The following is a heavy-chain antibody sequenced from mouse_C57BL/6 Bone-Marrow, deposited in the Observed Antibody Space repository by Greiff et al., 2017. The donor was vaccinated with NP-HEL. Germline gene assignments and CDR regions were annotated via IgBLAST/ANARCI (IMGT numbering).Heavy chain of an antibody. J-gene: IGHJ4*01. V-gene: IGHV1-42*01. CDR3: ARGGKFITTVHYAMDY. D-gene: IGHD1-1*01. CDR1: GYSFTGYY. CDR2: INPSTGGT. Sequence: EVQLQESGPELVKPGASVKISCKASGYSFTGYYMNWVKQSPEKSLEWIGEINPSTGGTTYNQKFKAKATLTVDKSSSTAYMQLKSLTSEDSAVYYCARGGKFITTVHYAMDYWGQGTSVTVSS.